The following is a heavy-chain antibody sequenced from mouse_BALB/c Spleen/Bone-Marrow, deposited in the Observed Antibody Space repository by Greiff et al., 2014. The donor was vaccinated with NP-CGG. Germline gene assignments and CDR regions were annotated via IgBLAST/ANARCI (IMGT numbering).Heavy chain of an antibody. J-gene: IGHJ3*01. CDR2: IYPYNSGT. CDR3: ARSEGYDYDWFAY. D-gene: IGHD2-4*01. Sequence: VQLQQSGPELVKPGASVKISCKASGYTFADYNMHWVKQSHGKSLEWIGYIYPYNSGTGYNQKFKSKATLTVDNSSSTAYMELRSLTSEDSAVYYCARSEGYDYDWFAYWGQGTLVTVSA. V-gene: IGHV1S29*02. CDR1: GYTFADYN.